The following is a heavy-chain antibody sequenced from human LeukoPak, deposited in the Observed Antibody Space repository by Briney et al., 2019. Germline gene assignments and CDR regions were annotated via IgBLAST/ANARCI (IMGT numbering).Heavy chain of an antibody. CDR2: ISAYNGNA. V-gene: IGHV1-18*01. CDR1: GYTFTSYG. J-gene: IGHJ4*02. CDR3: ARNVRAVAGTRPFWFDY. D-gene: IGHD6-19*01. Sequence: ASVKVSCKASGYTFTSYGISWVRQAPGQGLEWMGWISAYNGNANYVQHLQGRVTMTTDTSTSTAYMELRSPRSDDTAVYYCARNVRAVAGTRPFWFDYWGQGTLVTVPS.